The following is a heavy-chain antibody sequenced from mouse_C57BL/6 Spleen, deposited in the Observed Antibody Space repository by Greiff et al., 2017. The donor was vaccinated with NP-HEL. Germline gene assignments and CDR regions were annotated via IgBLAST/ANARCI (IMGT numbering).Heavy chain of an antibody. V-gene: IGHV5-17*01. CDR2: ISSGSSTI. J-gene: IGHJ2*01. CDR3: ARDGNYFYFDY. CDR1: GFTFSDYG. Sequence: EVKLEESGGGLVKPGGSLKLSCAASGFTFSDYGMHWVRQAPEKGLEWVAYISSGSSTIYYADTVKGRFTISRDNAKNTLFLQMTSLRSEDTAMYYCARDGNYFYFDYWGQGTTLTVSS. D-gene: IGHD2-1*01.